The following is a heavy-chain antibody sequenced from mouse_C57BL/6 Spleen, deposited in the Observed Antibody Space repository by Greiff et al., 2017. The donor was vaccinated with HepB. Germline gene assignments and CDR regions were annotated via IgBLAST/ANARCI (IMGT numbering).Heavy chain of an antibody. J-gene: IGHJ1*03. CDR3: ARRDYCGSSWYFDV. V-gene: IGHV1-18*01. Sequence: VQLKESGPELVKPGASVKIPCKASGYTFTDYNMDWVKQSHGKSLEWIGDIYPNNGGTIYNQKFKGKATVTVDKSSSTAYMELRSLTSEDTAVYYCARRDYCGSSWYFDVWGTGTTVTVSS. CDR2: IYPNNGGT. CDR1: GYTFTDYN. D-gene: IGHD1-1*01.